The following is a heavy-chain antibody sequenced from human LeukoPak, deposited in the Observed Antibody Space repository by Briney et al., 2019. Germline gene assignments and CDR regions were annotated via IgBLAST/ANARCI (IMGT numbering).Heavy chain of an antibody. J-gene: IGHJ4*02. CDR2: IYYSGST. Sequence: SETLSLTCTVSGGSISRYYWSWIRQPPGKGLEWIGCIYYSGSTNYNPSLKSRVTISVDTSKNQFSLNLSSVTAADTAVYYCARGGNDILTGYYMRDWGQGTLVTVSS. D-gene: IGHD3-9*01. CDR1: GGSISRYY. V-gene: IGHV4-59*01. CDR3: ARGGNDILTGYYMRD.